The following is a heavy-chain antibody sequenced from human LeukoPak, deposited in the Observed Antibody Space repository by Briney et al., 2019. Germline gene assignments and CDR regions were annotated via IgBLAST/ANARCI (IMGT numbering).Heavy chain of an antibody. J-gene: IGHJ4*02. CDR2: ISSSSSYI. CDR3: AREPGGSSCLGY. D-gene: IGHD2-15*01. V-gene: IGHV3-21*01. Sequence: PGGSLRLSCAASGFTFSSHSMNWVRQAPGKGLEWVSSISSSSSYIYYADSVKGRFTISRDNAKNSLYLQMNSLRAEDTAVYYCAREPGGSSCLGYWGQGTLVTVSS. CDR1: GFTFSSHS.